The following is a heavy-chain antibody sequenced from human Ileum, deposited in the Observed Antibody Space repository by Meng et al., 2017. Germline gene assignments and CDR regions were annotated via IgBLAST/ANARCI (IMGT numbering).Heavy chain of an antibody. V-gene: IGHV4-4*02. CDR3: ARERIRELGLFDS. J-gene: IGHJ4*02. CDR2: ISNSGKT. D-gene: IGHD3-10*01. Sequence: LQESGPGLVQPSGTLSLACAVSGDSIGNSKWWSWLRQPPGKGLEWIGEISNSGKTVYSPSLKSRVRISLDKSNNQFSLTLNSVTAADTAMYYCARERIRELGLFDSWGQGTLVTVSS. CDR1: GDSIGNSKW.